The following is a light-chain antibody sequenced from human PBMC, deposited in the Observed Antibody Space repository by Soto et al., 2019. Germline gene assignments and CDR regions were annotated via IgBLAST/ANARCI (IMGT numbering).Light chain of an antibody. CDR3: AAWDDSLSGSVI. Sequence: QSVLTQPPSVSGAPGQRVTISCTGSSSNIGAGYDVNWYQQLPGRTPKLLIYYNDLVPSGVSDRFSGSKSGTSASLAISGLQSEDEATYYCAAWDDSLSGSVIFGGGTKLTVL. CDR2: YND. V-gene: IGLV1-36*01. J-gene: IGLJ2*01. CDR1: SSNIGAGYD.